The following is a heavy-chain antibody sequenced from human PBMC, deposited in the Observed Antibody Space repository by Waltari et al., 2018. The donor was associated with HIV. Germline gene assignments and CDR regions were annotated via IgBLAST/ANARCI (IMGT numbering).Heavy chain of an antibody. CDR2: IYHSGST. Sequence: QVQLQESGPGLVKPSGTLSLTCAVSGGSISRSNWLSWVRQPPGKGLEWIGEIYHSGSTNYNPSLKSRVTISVDKSKNQFSLKLSSVTAADTAVYYCASEGRGSGSYSPEGMDVWGQGTTVTVSS. CDR3: ASEGRGSGSYSPEGMDV. D-gene: IGHD3-10*01. V-gene: IGHV4-4*02. J-gene: IGHJ6*02. CDR1: GGSISRSNW.